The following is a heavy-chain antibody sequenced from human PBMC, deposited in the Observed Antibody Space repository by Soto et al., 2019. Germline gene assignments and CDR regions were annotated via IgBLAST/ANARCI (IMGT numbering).Heavy chain of an antibody. CDR2: ISSNGGST. Sequence: GGSLRLSFSASGFTFSSYAMHWVRQAPGKGLEYVSAISSNGGSTYYADSVKGRFTISRDNSKNTLYLQRSSLRAEDTAVYYCVSCDIAAAGDAFDIWGQGTMVTVSS. CDR1: GFTFSSYA. J-gene: IGHJ3*02. D-gene: IGHD6-13*01. V-gene: IGHV3-64D*09. CDR3: VSCDIAAAGDAFDI.